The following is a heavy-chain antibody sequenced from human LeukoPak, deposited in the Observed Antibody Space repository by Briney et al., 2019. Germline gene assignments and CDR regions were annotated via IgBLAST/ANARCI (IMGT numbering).Heavy chain of an antibody. J-gene: IGHJ6*02. Sequence: SETLSLTCTVSGGSISSYYWSWIRQPPGKGLEWIGYIYYSGSTNYNPSLKSRVTISVDTSKNQFSLKLSSVTAVDTAVYYCARASPYYYGMDVWGQGTTVTVSS. CDR2: IYYSGST. CDR1: GGSISSYY. V-gene: IGHV4-59*01. CDR3: ARASPYYYGMDV.